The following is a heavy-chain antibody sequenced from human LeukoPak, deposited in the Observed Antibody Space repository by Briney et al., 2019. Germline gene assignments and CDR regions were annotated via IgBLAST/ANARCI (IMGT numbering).Heavy chain of an antibody. D-gene: IGHD4-17*01. V-gene: IGHV3-23*01. Sequence: GGSLRLSCVASVFTLSNYAMTWVRPAPGRGLSWVSTIHGGGGDTNYADSGRGRFTISRDNSKNTLFLQVNSLRAEDTAVYYCAKDPYGDYLSWFDPWGQGTLVTVSS. CDR1: VFTLSNYA. CDR3: AKDPYGDYLSWFDP. CDR2: IHGGGGDT. J-gene: IGHJ5*02.